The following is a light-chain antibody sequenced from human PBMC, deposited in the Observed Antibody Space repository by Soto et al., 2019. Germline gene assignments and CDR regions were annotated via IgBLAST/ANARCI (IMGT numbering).Light chain of an antibody. CDR1: QNLSSY. Sequence: EIVLTQSPATLSLSPGERATLSCRASQNLSSYLGWYQQKPGQAPKLLIYAASSRATGIPARFSGSGSGTDFTLTISSLEPEDFATYYCQQGRNWPITFGQGTRLEIK. V-gene: IGKV3-11*01. CDR3: QQGRNWPIT. CDR2: AAS. J-gene: IGKJ5*01.